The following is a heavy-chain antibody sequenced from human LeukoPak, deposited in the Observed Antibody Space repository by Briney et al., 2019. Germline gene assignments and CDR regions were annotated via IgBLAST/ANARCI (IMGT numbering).Heavy chain of an antibody. J-gene: IGHJ6*03. D-gene: IGHD1-14*01. Sequence: SETLSLTCTVSGGSISSYYWSWIRQPPGKGLEWIGYIYYSGSTNYNPSLKSRVTISVGTSKNQFSLKLSSVTAADTAVYYCARGVRLNLLYYYYYMDVWGKGTTVTVSS. V-gene: IGHV4-59*01. CDR2: IYYSGST. CDR1: GGSISSYY. CDR3: ARGVRLNLLYYYYYMDV.